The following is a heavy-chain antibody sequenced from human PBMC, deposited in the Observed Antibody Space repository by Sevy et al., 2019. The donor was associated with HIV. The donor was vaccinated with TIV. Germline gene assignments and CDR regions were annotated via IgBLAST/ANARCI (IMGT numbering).Heavy chain of an antibody. CDR3: ARANDDFWSGYSPAKYYFDY. CDR2: IYYSGST. J-gene: IGHJ4*02. D-gene: IGHD3-3*01. CDR1: GGSISSGGYY. Sequence: SETLSLTCTVSGGSISSGGYYWSWIRQHPGKGLEWIGYIYYSGSTYYNPSLKSRVTISVDTSKNQFSLKLSSVTAADTAVYYCARANDDFWSGYSPAKYYFDYWGQGTLVTISS. V-gene: IGHV4-31*03.